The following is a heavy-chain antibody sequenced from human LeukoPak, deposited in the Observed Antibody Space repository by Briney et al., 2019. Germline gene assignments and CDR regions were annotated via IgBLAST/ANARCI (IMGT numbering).Heavy chain of an antibody. J-gene: IGHJ6*02. CDR2: ISGSGGST. CDR1: GFTFSSYA. Sequence: GGSLRLSCAASGFTFSSYAMSWVRQAPGKGLEWVSAISGSGGSTYYADSVKGRFTISRDNSKNTLYLQMNSLRAEDTAVYYCASNPSGSYPSCYYYGMDVWGQGTTVTVSS. D-gene: IGHD1-26*01. CDR3: ASNPSGSYPSCYYYGMDV. V-gene: IGHV3-23*01.